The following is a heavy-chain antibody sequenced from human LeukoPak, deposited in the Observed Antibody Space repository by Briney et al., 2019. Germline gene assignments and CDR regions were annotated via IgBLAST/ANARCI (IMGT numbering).Heavy chain of an antibody. CDR2: ISSSGITI. Sequence: GGSLRLSCAASGFTFNNYEMNWVRQAPGKGLECVSYISSSGITIYYADSVKGRFTISRDNAKNSLYLQMNSLRAEGTAVYFCARGGFWSGYYNYYGMDVWGQGTTVTVSS. D-gene: IGHD3-3*01. V-gene: IGHV3-48*03. J-gene: IGHJ6*02. CDR1: GFTFNNYE. CDR3: ARGGFWSGYYNYYGMDV.